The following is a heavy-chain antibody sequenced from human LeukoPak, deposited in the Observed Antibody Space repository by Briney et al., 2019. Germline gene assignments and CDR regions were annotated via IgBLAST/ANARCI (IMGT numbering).Heavy chain of an antibody. CDR1: GFTLRSYA. CDR2: ISGSWGIT. CDR3: AKDRDY. Sequence: GGSLTLSCAVSGFTLRSYAMSWVRQAPGKGLEWVSSISGSWGITYYADSVKGRFTISRDNSKNTLYLQMNRLRVDDTAIYYCAKDRDYWGQGTLVTVSS. V-gene: IGHV3-23*01. J-gene: IGHJ4*02.